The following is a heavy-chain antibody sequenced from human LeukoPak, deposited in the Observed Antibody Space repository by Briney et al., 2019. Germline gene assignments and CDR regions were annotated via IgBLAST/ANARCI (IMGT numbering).Heavy chain of an antibody. CDR1: GFTFSSYR. CDR2: ISSGSSSI. J-gene: IGHJ3*02. CDR3: ATDLENSVGAFDI. D-gene: IGHD5-24*01. V-gene: IGHV3-48*02. Sequence: GGSLRLSCAASGFTFSSYRMTWVRQAPGKGLEWVSYISSGSSSIYYSDSVKGRFTISRDNAKNSLYLQMNSLRDEDTAVYYCATDLENSVGAFDIWGQGTVVTVSS.